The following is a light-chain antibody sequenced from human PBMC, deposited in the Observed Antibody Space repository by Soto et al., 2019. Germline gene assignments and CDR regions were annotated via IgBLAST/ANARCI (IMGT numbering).Light chain of an antibody. V-gene: IGLV1-44*01. J-gene: IGLJ2*01. CDR3: AAWDDSLNGLL. CDR1: KSNIGSNP. Sequence: QPVLTQPPSASETPGQRVAISCSGSKSNIGSNPVNWYQHLPGTAPKLLIYGNDRRPSGVPDRFSGSNSGTSASLAISGLQSEDEADYYCAAWDDSLNGLLFGGGTKLTVL. CDR2: GND.